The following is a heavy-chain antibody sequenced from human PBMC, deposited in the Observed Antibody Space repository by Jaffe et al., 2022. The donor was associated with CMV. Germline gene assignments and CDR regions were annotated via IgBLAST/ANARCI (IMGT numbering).Heavy chain of an antibody. D-gene: IGHD6-13*01. J-gene: IGHJ4*02. CDR1: GFTFSNAW. CDR3: TTDLGYSSSWYASYYFDY. V-gene: IGHV3-15*01. CDR2: IKSKTDGGTT. Sequence: EVQLVESGGGLVKPGGSLRLSCAASGFTFSNAWMSWVRQAPGKGLEWVGRIKSKTDGGTTDYAAPVKGRFTISRDDSKNTLYLQMNSLKTEDTAVYYCTTDLGYSSSWYASYYFDYWGQGTLVTVSS.